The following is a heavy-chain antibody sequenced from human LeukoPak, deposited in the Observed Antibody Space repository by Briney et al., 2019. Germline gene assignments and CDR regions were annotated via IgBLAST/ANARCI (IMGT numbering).Heavy chain of an antibody. Sequence: PSETLSLTCTVSGGSISSSSYYWGWIRQPPGKGLEWIGSIYYSGSTYYNPSLKSRVTISVDTSKNQFSLKLSSVTAADTAVYYCATDLPAAKRVRFDYWGQGTLVTVSS. CDR3: ATDLPAAKRVRFDY. V-gene: IGHV4-39*07. D-gene: IGHD6-25*01. J-gene: IGHJ4*02. CDR2: IYYSGST. CDR1: GGSISSSSYY.